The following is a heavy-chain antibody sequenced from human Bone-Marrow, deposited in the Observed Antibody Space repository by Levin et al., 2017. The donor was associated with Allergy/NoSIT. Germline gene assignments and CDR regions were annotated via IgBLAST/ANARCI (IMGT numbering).Heavy chain of an antibody. CDR1: GFTFSDYY. CDR3: ARDPGCTNGVCYLNWFDP. J-gene: IGHJ5*02. D-gene: IGHD2-8*01. CDR2: ISSSGSTI. V-gene: IGHV3-11*01. Sequence: GESLKISCAASGFTFSDYYMSWIRQAPGKGLEWVSYISSSGSTIYYADSVKGRFTISRDNAKNSLYLQMNSLRAEDTAVYYCARDPGCTNGVCYLNWFDPWGQGTLVTVSS.